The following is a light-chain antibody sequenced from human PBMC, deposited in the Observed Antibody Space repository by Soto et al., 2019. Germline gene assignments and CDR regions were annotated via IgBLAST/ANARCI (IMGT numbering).Light chain of an antibody. Sequence: DIQMTQSPSSLSASVGDRVTITCRASQSISSSLNWYQQKPGKAPKLLIYAASSLQSGVPSRFSGSVSGTDFTLTISSLQPEDFATYYCQQSYSTPPERTFGQGTKLEIK. V-gene: IGKV1-39*01. CDR2: AAS. CDR1: QSISSS. J-gene: IGKJ2*01. CDR3: QQSYSTPPERT.